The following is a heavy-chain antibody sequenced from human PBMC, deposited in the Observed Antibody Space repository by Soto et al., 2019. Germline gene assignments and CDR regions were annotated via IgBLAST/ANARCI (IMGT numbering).Heavy chain of an antibody. Sequence: GGSLRLSCVASVFIFKNGWMSWFRQAPGKGLEWVARVKSSVDGGTTDYAAPVQGRFSITRDDSRDTLYLQMNSLKTEDTAVYYCTTDGGIMVRPLFDFWGQGTLVTVSS. CDR3: TTDGGIMVRPLFDF. D-gene: IGHD3-10*01. CDR2: VKSSVDGGTT. CDR1: VFIFKNGW. V-gene: IGHV3-15*01. J-gene: IGHJ4*02.